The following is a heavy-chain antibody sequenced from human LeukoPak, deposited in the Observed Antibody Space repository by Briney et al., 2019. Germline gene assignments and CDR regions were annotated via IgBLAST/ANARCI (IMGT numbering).Heavy chain of an antibody. D-gene: IGHD3-10*01. V-gene: IGHV4-39*01. Sequence: SETLSLTCTVSGGSISSSSYYWGWIRQPPGKGLEWIGYIYYSGSTYYNPSLKSRVTISVDTAKNQFSLRLTSVTAADTAVYYCATTYDILSGSAMGDYWGQGTLVTVSS. CDR2: IYYSGST. CDR1: GGSISSSSYY. CDR3: ATTYDILSGSAMGDY. J-gene: IGHJ4*02.